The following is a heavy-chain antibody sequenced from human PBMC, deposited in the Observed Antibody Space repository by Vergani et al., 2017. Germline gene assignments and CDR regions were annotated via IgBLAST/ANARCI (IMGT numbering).Heavy chain of an antibody. V-gene: IGHV2-70*04. CDR1: GFSLTNSAMR. Sequence: QVTLKESGPALVKPTQTLTLTCTFSGFSLTNSAMRVSWIRQPPGRALVWLARIEWDDEKFYNTSLKDRLSISKDTSKSQVVLTMTNMDPLDTATYYCARDYRGDFFDHWGQGTLVTVTS. CDR2: IEWDDEK. J-gene: IGHJ4*02. CDR3: ARDYRGDFFDH. D-gene: IGHD4/OR15-4a*01.